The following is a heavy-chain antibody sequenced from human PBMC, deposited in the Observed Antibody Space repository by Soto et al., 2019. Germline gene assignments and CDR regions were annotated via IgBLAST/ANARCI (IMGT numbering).Heavy chain of an antibody. CDR1: GGSISSGGYY. Sequence: TLSLTCIVSGGSISSGGYYWSWIRQHPGKGLEWIGYIYYSGSTDYNPSLKSRVTISVDTSKNQFSLKLSSVTAADTAVYYCARGPHCSGGNCYNWFDPWGQGTLVTVSS. D-gene: IGHD2-15*01. J-gene: IGHJ5*02. CDR2: IYYSGST. V-gene: IGHV4-31*03. CDR3: ARGPHCSGGNCYNWFDP.